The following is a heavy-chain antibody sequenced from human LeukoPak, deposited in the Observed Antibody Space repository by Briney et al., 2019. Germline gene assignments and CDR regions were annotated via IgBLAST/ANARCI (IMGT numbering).Heavy chain of an antibody. Sequence: SETLSLTCTVSGGSISSYYWSWIRQPPGKGLEWIGYIYYSGSTNYNPSLKSRVTISVDTSKNQFSLKLSSVTAADTAVYYCARGLRGYDFYYYYYMDVWGKGTTVTISS. J-gene: IGHJ6*03. CDR2: IYYSGST. D-gene: IGHD5-12*01. CDR1: GGSISSYY. V-gene: IGHV4-59*08. CDR3: ARGLRGYDFYYYYYMDV.